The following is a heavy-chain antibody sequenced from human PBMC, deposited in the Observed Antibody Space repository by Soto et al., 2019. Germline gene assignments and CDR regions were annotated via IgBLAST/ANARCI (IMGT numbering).Heavy chain of an antibody. V-gene: IGHV3-23*01. CDR2: ISGSGGST. CDR1: GFTFSSYA. D-gene: IGHD3-10*01. Sequence: GGSLRLSCAASGFTFSSYAMSWVRQAPGKGLEWVSAISGSGGSTYYADSVKGRFTISRDNSKNTLYLQMNSLRAEDTAVYYCAPSHGGLWFGALKVWGQGTMVTVSS. J-gene: IGHJ3*01. CDR3: APSHGGLWFGALKV.